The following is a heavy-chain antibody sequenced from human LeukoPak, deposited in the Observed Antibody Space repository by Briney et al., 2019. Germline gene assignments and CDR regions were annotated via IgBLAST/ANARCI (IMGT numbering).Heavy chain of an antibody. D-gene: IGHD3-3*01. V-gene: IGHV3-11*04. CDR2: ISSSGSTI. CDR1: GFTFSDYY. J-gene: IGHJ3*02. CDR3: ARDCSSGYYDFWSGYWAFDI. Sequence: GGSLRLSCAASGFTFSDYYMSWIRQAPGKGLEWVSYISSSGSTIYYADSVKGRFTISRDNAKNSLYLQMNSLRAEDTAVYYCARDCSSGYYDFWSGYWAFDIWGQGTMVTVSS.